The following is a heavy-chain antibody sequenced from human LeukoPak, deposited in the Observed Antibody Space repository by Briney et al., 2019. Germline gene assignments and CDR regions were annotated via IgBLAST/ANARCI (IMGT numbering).Heavy chain of an antibody. D-gene: IGHD3-22*01. J-gene: IGHJ4*02. Sequence: SVKVSCKASGGTFSSYAISWVRQAPGQGLEWMGRIIPIFGTANYAQKFQGRVTITTDESTSTAYMELSSLRSEDTAVYYCARDKYDSSGYYQYYFDYWGQGTLVTVSS. CDR3: ARDKYDSSGYYQYYFDY. CDR1: GGTFSSYA. V-gene: IGHV1-69*05. CDR2: IIPIFGTA.